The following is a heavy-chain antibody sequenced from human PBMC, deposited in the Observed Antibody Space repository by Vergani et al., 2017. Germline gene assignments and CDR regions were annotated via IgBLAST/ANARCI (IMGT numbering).Heavy chain of an antibody. Sequence: QVQLVQSGAEVKKPGASVKVSCKASGYTFTGYYMNWVRQAPGQGVEWMGWINPNSGGPNYAQKFQGRVTLTRDTSISTAYMELSRLRSDDTAVYYCARDLVTDSGSNDWGQGTLVTVSS. CDR2: INPNSGGP. CDR3: ARDLVTDSGSND. D-gene: IGHD5-12*01. V-gene: IGHV1-2*02. CDR1: GYTFTGYY. J-gene: IGHJ4*02.